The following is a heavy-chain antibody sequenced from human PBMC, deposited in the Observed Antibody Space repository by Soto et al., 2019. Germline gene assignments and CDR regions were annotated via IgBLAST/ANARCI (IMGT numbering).Heavy chain of an antibody. CDR2: IIPILGIA. CDR1: GGTFSSYT. CDR3: ARDEAAAGYFDY. J-gene: IGHJ4*02. V-gene: IGHV1-69*08. Sequence: QVQLVQSGAEVKKPGSSVKVSCKASGGTFSSYTISWVRQAPGQGLEWMGRIIPILGIANYAQKFRGRVTITADKSTSTAYMELSSLRSEDTAVYYCARDEAAAGYFDYWGQGTLVTVSS. D-gene: IGHD6-13*01.